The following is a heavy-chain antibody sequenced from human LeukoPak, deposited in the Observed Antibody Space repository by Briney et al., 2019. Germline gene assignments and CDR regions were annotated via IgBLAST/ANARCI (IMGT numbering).Heavy chain of an antibody. V-gene: IGHV4-61*02. CDR3: AIGAMSIAAPFDY. CDR2: IYTSGSS. D-gene: IGHD6-6*01. CDR1: GGSISSGSYY. J-gene: IGHJ4*02. Sequence: SQTLSLTCTVSGGSISSGSYYWSCIRQPAGKGLEWIGRIYTSGSSNYNPSLKSRVTISVDTYKNQFSLELSSVTAADTAVYYCAIGAMSIAAPFDYWGQGTLVTVSS.